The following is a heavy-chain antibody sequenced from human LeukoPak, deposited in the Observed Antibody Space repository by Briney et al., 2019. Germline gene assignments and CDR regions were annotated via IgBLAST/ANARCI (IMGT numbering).Heavy chain of an antibody. D-gene: IGHD6-13*01. CDR2: IYSGGST. Sequence: QTGGSLRLSCAASGFTVSSNYMSWVRQAPGKGLEWVSVIYSGGSTYYADSVKGRFTISRDNSKNTLYLQMNSLRAEDTAVYYCARIGPKADLTAAGLDYWGQGTLVTVSS. CDR1: GFTVSSNY. V-gene: IGHV3-53*01. J-gene: IGHJ4*02. CDR3: ARIGPKADLTAAGLDY.